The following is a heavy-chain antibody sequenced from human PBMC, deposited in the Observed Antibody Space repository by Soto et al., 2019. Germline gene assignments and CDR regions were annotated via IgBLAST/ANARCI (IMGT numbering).Heavy chain of an antibody. CDR2: IYHSGST. CDR3: ARDFRHPAYSSGWYFVFDY. Sequence: PSETLSLTCAVSGGSISSSNWWSWVRQPPGKGLEWIGEIYHSGSTNYNPSLKSRVTISVDNSKNQFSLKLSSVTAADTAVYYCARDFRHPAYSSGWYFVFDYWGQGTLVTVSS. CDR1: GGSISSSNW. D-gene: IGHD6-19*01. V-gene: IGHV4-4*02. J-gene: IGHJ4*02.